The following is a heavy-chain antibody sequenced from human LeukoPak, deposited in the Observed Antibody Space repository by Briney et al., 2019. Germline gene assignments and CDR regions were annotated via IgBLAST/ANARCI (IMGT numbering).Heavy chain of an antibody. J-gene: IGHJ4*02. CDR3: AKDRKMLLRYFDCFDY. Sequence: PGGSLRPSCAASGFTFSSYAMNWVRQAPGKGLEWVSTISGSGGSTDYADSVKGRFTISRDNSKNTLYLQMNSLRAEDTAVYYCAKDRKMLLRYFDCFDYWGQGTLVTVSS. D-gene: IGHD3-9*01. CDR1: GFTFSSYA. V-gene: IGHV3-23*01. CDR2: ISGSGGST.